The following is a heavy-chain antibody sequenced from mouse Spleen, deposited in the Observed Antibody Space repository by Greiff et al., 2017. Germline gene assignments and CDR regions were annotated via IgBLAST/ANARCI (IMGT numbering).Heavy chain of an antibody. J-gene: IGHJ3*01. CDR1: GYSITSDYA. Sequence: EVKLQQSGPGLVKPSQSLSLTCTVTGYSITSDYAWNWIRQFPGNKLEWMGYISYSGSTSYNPSLKSRISITRDTSKNQFFLQLNSVTTEDTATYYCARTDPTMITGGFAYWGQGTLVTVSA. CDR2: ISYSGST. D-gene: IGHD2-4*01. V-gene: IGHV3-2*02. CDR3: ARTDPTMITGGFAY.